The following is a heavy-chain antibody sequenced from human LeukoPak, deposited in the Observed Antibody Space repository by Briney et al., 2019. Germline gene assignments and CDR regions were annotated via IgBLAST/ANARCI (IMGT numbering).Heavy chain of an antibody. CDR1: GGSIRGYY. CDR3: ARAAYSDGWSYVYFDY. D-gene: IGHD6-19*01. Sequence: SETLSLTCTVSGGSIRGYYWHWFRQPPGKGLEWIGYISRSGGTTYNPSLKSRVTISRDTSKNQFSLILTSLTAADTAVYFCARAAYSDGWSYVYFDYWGQGTLVTVAS. V-gene: IGHV4-59*01. CDR2: ISRSGGT. J-gene: IGHJ4*02.